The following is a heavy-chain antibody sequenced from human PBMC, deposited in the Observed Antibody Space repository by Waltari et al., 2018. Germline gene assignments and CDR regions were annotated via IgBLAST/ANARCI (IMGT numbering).Heavy chain of an antibody. J-gene: IGHJ4*02. CDR3: ARGYGLGIFDY. D-gene: IGHD7-27*01. CDR1: GGSISSHY. Sequence: QVQLQESGPGLVKPSETLSLTCTVSGGSISSHYWSWIRQPPGKGREWIGYIYYSGSTNYNPSLKSRVTISVDTSKNQFSLKLSSVTAADTAVYYCARGYGLGIFDYWGQGTLVTVSS. CDR2: IYYSGST. V-gene: IGHV4-59*11.